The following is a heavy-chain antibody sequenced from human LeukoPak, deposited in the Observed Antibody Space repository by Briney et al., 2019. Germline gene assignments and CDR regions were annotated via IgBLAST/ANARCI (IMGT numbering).Heavy chain of an antibody. D-gene: IGHD3-9*01. V-gene: IGHV1-18*01. CDR2: ISAYNGNT. CDR3: AKYDILAESAFDI. J-gene: IGHJ3*02. Sequence: PGGSLRLSCAASGFTFSSYAMHWVRQAPGQGLEWMGWISAYNGNTNYAQKLQGRVTMTTDTSTSTAYMELRSLRSDDTAVYYCAKYDILAESAFDIWGQGTMVTVSS. CDR1: GFTFSSYA.